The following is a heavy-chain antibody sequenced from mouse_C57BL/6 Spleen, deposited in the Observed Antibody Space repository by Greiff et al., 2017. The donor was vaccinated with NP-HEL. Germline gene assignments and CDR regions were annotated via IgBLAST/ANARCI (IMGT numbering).Heavy chain of an antibody. CDR3: ARAGYYDGSSYGWYFDV. V-gene: IGHV1-82*01. D-gene: IGHD1-1*01. CDR1: GYAFSSSW. J-gene: IGHJ1*03. Sequence: QVQLQQSGPELVKPGASVKISCKASGYAFSSSWMNWVKQRPGKGLEWIGRIYPGDGDTNYNGKFKGKATLTADKSSSTAYMQLSSLTSEDSAVYFGARAGYYDGSSYGWYFDVWGTGTTVTVSS. CDR2: IYPGDGDT.